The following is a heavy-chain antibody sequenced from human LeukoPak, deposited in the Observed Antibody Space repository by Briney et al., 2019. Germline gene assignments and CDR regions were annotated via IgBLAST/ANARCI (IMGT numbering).Heavy chain of an antibody. V-gene: IGHV1-18*01. CDR1: GYTFTSYG. CDR3: ARVVFTYYDSVTGYYGRNWFDP. D-gene: IGHD3-9*01. Sequence: ASVKVSCKASGYTFTSYGISWVRQAPGQRLEWMGWISAYNGNTNYAQKLQGRVTMTTDTSMSTAYMELRSLRSDDTAVYYCARVVFTYYDSVTGYYGRNWFDPWGQGTLVTVSS. CDR2: ISAYNGNT. J-gene: IGHJ5*02.